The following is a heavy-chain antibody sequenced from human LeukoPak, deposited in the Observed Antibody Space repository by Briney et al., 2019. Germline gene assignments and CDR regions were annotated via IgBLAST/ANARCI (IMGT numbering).Heavy chain of an antibody. V-gene: IGHV3-53*05. Sequence: GGSLRLSCTVSGFTVSSNSWSWVRQAPGKGLEWVSFIYSGGNTHYSDSVTGRFTVSRDNSKNTLCLQMNSLRTEDTAVYYCARDTNNYGSGTESYYMDVWGKGTTVTVSS. J-gene: IGHJ6*03. CDR1: GFTVSSNS. D-gene: IGHD3-10*01. CDR2: IYSGGNT. CDR3: ARDTNNYGSGTESYYMDV.